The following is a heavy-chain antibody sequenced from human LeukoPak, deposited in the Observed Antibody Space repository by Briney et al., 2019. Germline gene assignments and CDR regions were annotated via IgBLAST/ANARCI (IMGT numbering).Heavy chain of an antibody. CDR2: IYHSGST. V-gene: IGHV4-30-2*01. CDR3: ARRMVAARFDP. D-gene: IGHD2-15*01. CDR1: GGSISSGGYY. J-gene: IGHJ5*02. Sequence: SETLSLTCTVSGGSISSGGYYWSWIRQPPGKGLEWIGYIYHSGSTYYNPSLKSRVTISIDRSNNQFSLKLSSVTAADTAVYYCARRMVAARFDPWGQGTLVTVSS.